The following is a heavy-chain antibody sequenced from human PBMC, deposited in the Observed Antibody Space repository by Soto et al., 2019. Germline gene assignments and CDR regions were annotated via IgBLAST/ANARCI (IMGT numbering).Heavy chain of an antibody. V-gene: IGHV3-33*01. CDR2: IRFAGSNI. CDR3: ARDGIGSVAFWGYLGY. J-gene: IGHJ4*02. Sequence: QAQLVESGGGVVQPGTSLRLSCAAPEYIFRGHGMHWVRQAPGKGLEWVAIIRFAGSNINYADAVMGRFTISRDNSKNMLYLEMNSLRVEDTALYYCARDGIGSVAFWGYLGYWGQGTLVTVSS. CDR1: EYIFRGHG. D-gene: IGHD3-16*01.